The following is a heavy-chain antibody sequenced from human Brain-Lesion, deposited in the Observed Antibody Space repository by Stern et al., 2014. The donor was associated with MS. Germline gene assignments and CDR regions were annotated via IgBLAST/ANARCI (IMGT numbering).Heavy chain of an antibody. V-gene: IGHV1-18*01. Sequence: VQLVQSGAEVRKPGASVKVSCKASGYTFTNYGFRWVRQAPGQGLEWMGWISANNGNTNFAQKFQGRVTMSTDTSTSTAYMELRSLRSDDTAVYYCARDGRCTSAVCPYFYYYTMDVWGQGTTVTVSS. D-gene: IGHD2-8*01. CDR2: ISANNGNT. CDR3: ARDGRCTSAVCPYFYYYTMDV. J-gene: IGHJ6*02. CDR1: GYTFTNYG.